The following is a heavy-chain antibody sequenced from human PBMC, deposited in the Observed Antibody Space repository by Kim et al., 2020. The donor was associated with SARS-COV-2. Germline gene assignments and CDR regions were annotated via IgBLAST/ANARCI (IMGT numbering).Heavy chain of an antibody. D-gene: IGHD1-7*01. CDR2: T. J-gene: IGHJ4*02. V-gene: IGHV3-74*01. CDR3: ARVVPGTNIFDF. Sequence: TSFADSVQGRFTISRDNAKNTLYLQMDSLRAEDSAVYYCARVVPGTNIFDFWGQGTLVTVSS.